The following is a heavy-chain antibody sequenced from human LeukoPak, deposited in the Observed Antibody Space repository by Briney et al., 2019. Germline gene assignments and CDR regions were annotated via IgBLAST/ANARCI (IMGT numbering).Heavy chain of an antibody. D-gene: IGHD3-3*01. V-gene: IGHV3-7*01. CDR3: VRESDVWSGPGIGRPLDV. J-gene: IGHJ6*04. CDR2: IKEDGSDK. CDR1: GFSLSGYW. Sequence: GGSLRLSCAASGFSLSGYWMTWVRQAPGRGLEWVANIKEDGSDKQYMDSVRGRFTISRDNAKNSVSLQMDGLRAEDTAVYHCVRESDVWSGPGIGRPLDVWGKGTTVTVSS.